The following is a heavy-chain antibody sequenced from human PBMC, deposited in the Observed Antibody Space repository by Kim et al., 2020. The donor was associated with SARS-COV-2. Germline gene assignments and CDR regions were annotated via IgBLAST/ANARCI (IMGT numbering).Heavy chain of an antibody. CDR1: GYSFTSYW. Sequence: GESLKISCKGSGYSFTSYWIGWVRQMPGKGLEWMGIIYPGDSDTRYSPSFQGQVTISADKSISTAYLQWSSLKASDTAMYYCARQVLPRDYYDSSGYPRLGAFDIWGQGTMVTVSS. CDR3: ARQVLPRDYYDSSGYPRLGAFDI. CDR2: IYPGDSDT. J-gene: IGHJ3*02. D-gene: IGHD3-22*01. V-gene: IGHV5-51*01.